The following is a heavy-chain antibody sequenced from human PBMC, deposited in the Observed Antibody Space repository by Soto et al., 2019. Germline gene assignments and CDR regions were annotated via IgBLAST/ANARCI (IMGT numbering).Heavy chain of an antibody. J-gene: IGHJ6*02. V-gene: IGHV3-30-3*01. Sequence: WGSLRLSCVVSGFTFSRYAMHWVRQAPGKGLEWVALISFGGNNKYYGDSVKGRFTISRDNSKNTLYLQINSLRPEDTAVYYCATDLEYRYSSFEDNPLDVWGQGTTVTVSS. D-gene: IGHD6-19*01. CDR1: GFTFSRYA. CDR2: ISFGGNNK. CDR3: ATDLEYRYSSFEDNPLDV.